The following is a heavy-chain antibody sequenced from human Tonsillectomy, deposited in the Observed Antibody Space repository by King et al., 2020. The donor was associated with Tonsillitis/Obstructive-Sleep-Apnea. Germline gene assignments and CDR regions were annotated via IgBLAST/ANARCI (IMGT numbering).Heavy chain of an antibody. CDR2: INHSGST. CDR1: GGSFSGYY. CDR3: ARGPRDILTGYQPLGYYYYMDV. J-gene: IGHJ6*03. Sequence: VQLQQWGAGLLKPSETLSLTCAVYGGSFSGYYWSWIRQPPGKGLEWIGEINHSGSTNYNPSLKSRVTISVDTSTNQFSLKLSSVTAADTAVYYCARGPRDILTGYQPLGYYYYMDVWGKGTTVTVSS. D-gene: IGHD3-9*01. V-gene: IGHV4-34*01.